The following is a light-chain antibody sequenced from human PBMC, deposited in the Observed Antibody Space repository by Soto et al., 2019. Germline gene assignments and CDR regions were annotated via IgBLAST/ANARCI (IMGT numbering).Light chain of an antibody. Sequence: ILMTQSPSTLSASVGDRVTITCRASQSVSDWLAWYQQKPGNPPKLLIYDTSRLESAVPSRFSASGSGTEFTLTISSLQPDDFATYYCQQYNSYPWTFGQGTKVDIK. CDR1: QSVSDW. J-gene: IGKJ1*01. CDR3: QQYNSYPWT. CDR2: DTS. V-gene: IGKV1-5*01.